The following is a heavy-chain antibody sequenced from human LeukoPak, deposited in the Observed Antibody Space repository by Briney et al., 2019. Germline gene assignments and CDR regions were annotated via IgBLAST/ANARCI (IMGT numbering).Heavy chain of an antibody. CDR2: ISHDGII. CDR3: ARDWVYKIDY. Sequence: SGGSLRLSCETAGFTFSSYVMHWVRRTPGKGLVWVSRISHDGIISYADSVKGRFTISRDNAKNTLILQMNSQRVEDTAVYHCARDWVYKIDYWGRGTLVTVSS. D-gene: IGHD5-24*01. V-gene: IGHV3-74*01. J-gene: IGHJ4*02. CDR1: GFTFSSYV.